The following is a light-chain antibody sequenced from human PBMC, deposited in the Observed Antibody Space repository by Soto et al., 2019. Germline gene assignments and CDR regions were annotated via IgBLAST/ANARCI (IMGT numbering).Light chain of an antibody. CDR2: DTS. CDR1: QDVSRAN. Sequence: EIVLTQSPGSVSLSPGERVTLSCRASQDVSRANVAWYQQRPGQTPRLLIVDTSNRATGTPDRFSGSGSGTDFSRTITSLEPDDFARYYCQQYGTSPSFGPGTKL. CDR3: QQYGTSPS. V-gene: IGKV3-20*01. J-gene: IGKJ3*01.